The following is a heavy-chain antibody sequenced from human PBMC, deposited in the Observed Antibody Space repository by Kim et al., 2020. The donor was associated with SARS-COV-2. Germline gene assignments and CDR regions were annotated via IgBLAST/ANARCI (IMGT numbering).Heavy chain of an antibody. CDR1: GGSFSGYY. V-gene: IGHV4-34*01. CDR3: ARGGWSRWYMDV. Sequence: SETLSLTCAVYGGSFSGYYWTWIRQPPGNGLEWIGEINHGGSTNSNPSLKSRVTISVDTSKNQFSLKLSSVTAADTAVYYCARGGWSRWYMDVWGKGNTVTVSS. D-gene: IGHD2-15*01. CDR2: INHGGST. J-gene: IGHJ6*03.